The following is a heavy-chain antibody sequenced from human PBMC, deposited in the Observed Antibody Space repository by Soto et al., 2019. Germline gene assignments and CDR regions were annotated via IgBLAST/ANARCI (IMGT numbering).Heavy chain of an antibody. Sequence: EVQLVESGGGLVQPGGSLRLSCAASGFIFRDYWMTWVRQVPGKGLEWVANINQDGREKCYMDYVKGRFTISRDNAKNSLDLQMNSLRADDTAVYYCAREPWDYWGQGTLVTVSS. V-gene: IGHV3-7*01. J-gene: IGHJ4*02. CDR1: GFIFRDYW. CDR2: INQDGREK. CDR3: AREPWDY.